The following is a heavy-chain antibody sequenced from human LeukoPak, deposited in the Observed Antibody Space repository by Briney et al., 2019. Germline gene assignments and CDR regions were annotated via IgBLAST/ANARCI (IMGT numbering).Heavy chain of an antibody. J-gene: IGHJ4*02. V-gene: IGHV1-2*02. CDR3: ASPSIAAAGTGFDY. Sequence: ASVKVSCKASGYTFTGYYMHWVRQAPGQGLEWMGWINPNSGGTNYAQKFQGRVTMTRDTSISTAYMELSRLRSDDTAVYYCASPSIAAAGTGFDYWSQGTLVTVSS. CDR1: GYTFTGYY. CDR2: INPNSGGT. D-gene: IGHD6-13*01.